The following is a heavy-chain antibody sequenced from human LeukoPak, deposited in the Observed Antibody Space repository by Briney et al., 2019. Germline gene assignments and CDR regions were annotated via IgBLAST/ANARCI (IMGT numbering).Heavy chain of an antibody. J-gene: IGHJ4*02. CDR1: GYTFTSYG. D-gene: IGHD3-10*01. CDR2: ISAYNGNT. CDR3: ARVFTMVRGVIIYDY. Sequence: ASVKVSCKASGYTFTSYGISWVRQAPGQGLEWMGWISAYNGNTNYAQKLQGRVTMTTDTSTSTAYMELRSLRSDDTAVYFCARVFTMVRGVIIYDYWGQGTLVTVSS. V-gene: IGHV1-18*01.